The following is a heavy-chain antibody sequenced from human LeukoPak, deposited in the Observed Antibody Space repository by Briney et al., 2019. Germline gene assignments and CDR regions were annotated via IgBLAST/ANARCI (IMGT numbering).Heavy chain of an antibody. CDR3: ARAGGVQLFDY. Sequence: GGSLRLSCAASGFTVSSNYMSWVRQAPGKGLEWVSVIYSGGSTYYTDSVKGRFTISRDNSKNTLYLQMKSLRAEDTVVYYCARAGGVQLFDYWGQGTLVTVSS. D-gene: IGHD3-16*01. V-gene: IGHV3-53*01. J-gene: IGHJ4*02. CDR2: IYSGGST. CDR1: GFTVSSNY.